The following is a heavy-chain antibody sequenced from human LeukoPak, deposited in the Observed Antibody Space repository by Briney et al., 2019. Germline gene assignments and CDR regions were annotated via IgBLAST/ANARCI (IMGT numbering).Heavy chain of an antibody. CDR1: GFIFSDYG. V-gene: IGHV3-48*01. CDR2: ISSSSRTK. J-gene: IGHJ4*02. Sequence: GGSLRLSCAASGFIFSDYGTNWVRQAPGKGLEWVSYISSSSRTKQYADSVKGRFTISRDNAQSSVYLQMNSLRAEDSAVYYCARGGAARPDYWGQGTLVTVSS. D-gene: IGHD6-6*01. CDR3: ARGGAARPDY.